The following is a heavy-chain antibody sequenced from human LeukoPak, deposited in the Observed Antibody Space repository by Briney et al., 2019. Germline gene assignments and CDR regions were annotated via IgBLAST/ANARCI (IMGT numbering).Heavy chain of an antibody. D-gene: IGHD6-13*01. V-gene: IGHV3-7*01. CDR3: ARYSSSWQTWVGYYYYYMDV. Sequence: GGSLRLSCAASGFTFSSYWMSWVRQAPGKGLEWVANIKQDGSEKYYVDSVKGRFTISRDNAKNSLYPQMNSLRAEDTAVYYCARYSSSWQTWVGYYYYYMDVWGKGTTVTVSS. CDR1: GFTFSSYW. J-gene: IGHJ6*03. CDR2: IKQDGSEK.